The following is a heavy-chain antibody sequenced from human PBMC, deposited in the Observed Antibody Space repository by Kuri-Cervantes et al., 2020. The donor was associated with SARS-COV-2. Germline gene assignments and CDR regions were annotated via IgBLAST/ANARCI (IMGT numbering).Heavy chain of an antibody. V-gene: IGHV3-30*04. J-gene: IGHJ4*02. Sequence: LSLTCAASGFTFSDYAMHWVRQAPGRGLEWVAIISHDGRNAYYTDSVKGRFSISRDNSENTLYLQMNSLRAEDTAVYYCARDPVTMVRGLVRPSLLPDYWGQGTLVTVSS. CDR3: ARDPVTMVRGLVRPSLLPDY. CDR2: ISHDGRNA. CDR1: GFTFSDYA. D-gene: IGHD3-10*01.